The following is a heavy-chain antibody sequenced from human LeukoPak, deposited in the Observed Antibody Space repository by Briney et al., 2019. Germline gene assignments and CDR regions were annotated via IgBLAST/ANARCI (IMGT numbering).Heavy chain of an antibody. Sequence: SETLSLTCTVSGASTSAYYWSWIRQPPGKGLEWIGYSYSGGNANYNPSLKSRVTISIDTSENQFSLRLTSVTAADLAVYFCAHSKRGGGYYINSFAVWGRGALVTISS. CDR2: SYSGGNA. CDR3: AHSKRGGGYYINSFAV. V-gene: IGHV4-59*01. CDR1: GASTSAYY. D-gene: IGHD1-26*01. J-gene: IGHJ3*01.